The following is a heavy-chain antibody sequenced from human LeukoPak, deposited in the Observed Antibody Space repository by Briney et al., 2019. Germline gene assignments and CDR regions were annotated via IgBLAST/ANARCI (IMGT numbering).Heavy chain of an antibody. V-gene: IGHV3-48*03. D-gene: IGHD1-26*01. CDR1: GSTFSSYE. J-gene: IGHJ5*02. CDR2: ITADGTST. CDR3: AREVEWERFDA. Sequence: GGSLRLSCAVSGSTFSSYEMNWVRQAPGKGLEWIAYITADGTSTKHADSVKGRFTTSRNNARNSLYLQMNSLRDGDTAVYYCAREVEWERFDAWGQGTLVTVSS.